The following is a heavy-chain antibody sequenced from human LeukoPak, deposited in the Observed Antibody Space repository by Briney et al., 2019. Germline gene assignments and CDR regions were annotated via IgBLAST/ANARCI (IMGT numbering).Heavy chain of an antibody. Sequence: GGSLRLSCAVSGFTFSGFWMSWSRQAPGKGLEWVSAISGSGGSTYYADSVKGRFTISRDNSKNTLYLQMNSLRAEDTAVYYCAIHVVAVTNVPDAFDIWGQGTMVTVSS. CDR3: AIHVVAVTNVPDAFDI. V-gene: IGHV3-23*01. D-gene: IGHD2-21*02. CDR1: GFTFSGFW. J-gene: IGHJ3*02. CDR2: ISGSGGST.